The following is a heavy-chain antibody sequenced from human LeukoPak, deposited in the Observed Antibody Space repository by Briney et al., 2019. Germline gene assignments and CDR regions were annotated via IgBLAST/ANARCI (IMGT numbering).Heavy chain of an antibody. J-gene: IGHJ6*03. V-gene: IGHV4-59*01. CDR2: IYYSGST. CDR1: GGSISSYY. CDR3: ARDGHYYYTDV. Sequence: SETLSLTCTVSGGSISSYYWSWIRQPPGKGLEWIGYIYYSGSTNYNPSLKSRVTISVDTSKNQFSLKLSSVTAADTAVYYCARDGHYYYTDVWGKGTTVTVSS.